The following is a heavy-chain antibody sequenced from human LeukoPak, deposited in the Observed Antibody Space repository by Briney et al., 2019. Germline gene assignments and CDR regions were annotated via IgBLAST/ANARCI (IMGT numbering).Heavy chain of an antibody. D-gene: IGHD2-2*01. CDR2: IYYSGST. V-gene: IGHV4-30-4*08. CDR1: GGSISSGDYY. Sequence: SQTLSLTCTVSGGSISSGDYYWSWIRQPPGEGLEWIGYIYYSGSTYYNPSLKSRVTISVDTSKNQFSLKLSSVTAADTAVYYCARPGRYCSSTSCYLQALRYWGQGTLVTVSS. J-gene: IGHJ4*02. CDR3: ARPGRYCSSTSCYLQALRY.